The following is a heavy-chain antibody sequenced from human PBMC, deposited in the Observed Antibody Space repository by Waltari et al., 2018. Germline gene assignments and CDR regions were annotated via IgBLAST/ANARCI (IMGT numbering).Heavy chain of an antibody. J-gene: IGHJ6*02. V-gene: IGHV4-34*01. CDR1: GGSFSGYY. CDR2: INHSGST. D-gene: IGHD6-13*01. Sequence: QVQLQQWGAGLLKPSETLSLTCAVYGGSFSGYYWSWIRQPPGKGLEWIGEINHSGSTNYNPSLKSRVTISVDTSKNQFSLKLSSVTAADTAVYYCARQKIAAAGIGYYYYYYGMDVWGQGTLVTVSS. CDR3: ARQKIAAAGIGYYYYYYGMDV.